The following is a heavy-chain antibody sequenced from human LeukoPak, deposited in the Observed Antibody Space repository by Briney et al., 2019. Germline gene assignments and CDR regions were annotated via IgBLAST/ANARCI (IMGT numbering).Heavy chain of an antibody. CDR1: GFTFSTYA. CDR2: ISGSGRGT. V-gene: IGHV3-23*01. J-gene: IGHJ4*02. CDR3: AKEGGSIVGGTIPFDY. Sequence: AGGSLRLSCAASGFTFSTYAMNWVRQAPGKGLEWVSAISGSGRGTYYADSVKGRFTISRDNSKNSLYLQMNSLRAEDTAKYYCAKEGGSIVGGTIPFDYWGQGTLVTVSS. D-gene: IGHD1-26*01.